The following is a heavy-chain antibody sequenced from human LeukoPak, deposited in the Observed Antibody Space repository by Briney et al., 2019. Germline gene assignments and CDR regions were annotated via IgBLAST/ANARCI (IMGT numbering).Heavy chain of an antibody. CDR3: ARGNLVDYNYCGMDV. D-gene: IGHD2-15*01. Sequence: GGSLRLSCGASGFTVSSSYMNWVRQSPGKGLEWVSVIYSDGRTYYADSVKGRFTISRDNSKNTLYLQMNSLRAEDTAVYYCARGNLVDYNYCGMDVWGQGTTVTVSS. V-gene: IGHV3-66*01. CDR1: GFTVSSSY. CDR2: IYSDGRT. J-gene: IGHJ6*02.